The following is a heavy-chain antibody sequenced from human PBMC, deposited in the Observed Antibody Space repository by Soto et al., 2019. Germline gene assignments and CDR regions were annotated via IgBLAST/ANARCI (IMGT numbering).Heavy chain of an antibody. D-gene: IGHD1-7*01. J-gene: IGHJ3*02. CDR1: GYTFTSYG. CDR3: ARDHNWNYEGSDAFDI. Sequence: ASVKVSCKASGYTFTSYGISWVRQAPGEGLEWMGWISAYNGNTNYAQKLQGRVTMTTDTSTSTAYMELRSLRSDDTAVYYCARDHNWNYEGSDAFDIWGQGTMVTVSS. CDR2: ISAYNGNT. V-gene: IGHV1-18*01.